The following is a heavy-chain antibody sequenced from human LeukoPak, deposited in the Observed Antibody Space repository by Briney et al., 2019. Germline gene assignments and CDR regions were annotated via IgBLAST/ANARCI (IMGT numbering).Heavy chain of an antibody. D-gene: IGHD3-3*01. CDR1: GGSISSSSYY. Sequence: KPSETLSLTCTVSGGSISSSSYYWGWIRHPQGKGLEGIGSIYYSGSTYYNPSLKSRVTISVDTSKSQFSLKLSSVTAADTAVYYCASTILGVVIMSFYFDYWGQGTLVTVSS. J-gene: IGHJ4*02. V-gene: IGHV4-39*01. CDR3: ASTILGVVIMSFYFDY. CDR2: IYYSGST.